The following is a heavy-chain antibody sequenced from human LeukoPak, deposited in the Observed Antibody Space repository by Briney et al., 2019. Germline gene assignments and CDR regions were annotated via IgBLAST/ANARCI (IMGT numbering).Heavy chain of an antibody. CDR3: ARDPKAARPSAFDI. J-gene: IGHJ3*02. V-gene: IGHV1-69*01. CDR2: IIPIFGTA. D-gene: IGHD6-6*01. Sequence: GASVKVSCKASGGTFSSYAISWVRQAPGQGLEWMEGIIPIFGTANYAQKFQGRVTITADESTSTAYMELSSLRSEDTAVYYCARDPKAARPSAFDIWGQGTMVTVSS. CDR1: GGTFSSYA.